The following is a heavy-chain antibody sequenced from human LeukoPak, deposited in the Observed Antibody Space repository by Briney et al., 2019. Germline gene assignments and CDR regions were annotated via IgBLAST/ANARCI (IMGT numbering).Heavy chain of an antibody. CDR1: GGSISSYY. CDR2: IYYSGST. J-gene: IGHJ4*02. V-gene: IGHV4-59*01. CDR3: ARDFYRGWFDY. Sequence: SETLSLTCTVSGGSISSYYWSWIRQPPGKGLEWIGYIYYSGSTNYNPSLKSRVTISVDTSKNQFSLKLSSVTAADTAVYYCARDFYRGWFDYWGQGTLVTVSS. D-gene: IGHD6-19*01.